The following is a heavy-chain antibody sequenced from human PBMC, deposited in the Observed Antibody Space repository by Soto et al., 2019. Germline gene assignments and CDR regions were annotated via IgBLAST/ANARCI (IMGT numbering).Heavy chain of an antibody. V-gene: IGHV1-69*12. J-gene: IGHJ4*02. CDR1: GGTFSSDS. CDR2: IIPMFDTP. D-gene: IGHD2-15*01. Sequence: QVQLVQSGAEVKKPGSSVKVSCKASGGTFSSDSFSWVRQAPGQGLEWMGGIIPMFDTPIYAQKFQDRVTITAEESTSTAYMQLSSLRSGHSAVYYCARSGGLDRDFNYWGQGSLVTVSS. CDR3: ARSGGLDRDFNY.